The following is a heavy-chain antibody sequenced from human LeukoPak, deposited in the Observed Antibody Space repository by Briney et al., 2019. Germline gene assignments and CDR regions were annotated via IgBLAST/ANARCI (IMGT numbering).Heavy chain of an antibody. CDR2: IIPIFGTA. J-gene: IGHJ5*02. Sequence: GSSVTLSCKASGGTFSSYAISWVRQAPGQGLEWMGGIIPIFGTANYAQKFQGRVTITANESTSTAYMELSSLRSEDTAVYYCARDLGRGSSWYNWFDRWGQGTLVTVSS. CDR1: GGTFSSYA. CDR3: ARDLGRGSSWYNWFDR. V-gene: IGHV1-69*01. D-gene: IGHD6-13*01.